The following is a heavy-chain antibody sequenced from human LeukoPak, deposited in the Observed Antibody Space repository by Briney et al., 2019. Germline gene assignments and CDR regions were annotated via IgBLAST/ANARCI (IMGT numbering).Heavy chain of an antibody. CDR3: AKEGSGYYHIDY. V-gene: IGHV3-23*01. J-gene: IGHJ4*02. CDR1: GFTFSSYS. CDR2: ISGSGGST. D-gene: IGHD3-3*01. Sequence: GGSLRLSCAASGFTFSSYSMNWVRQAPGKGLEWVSAISGSGGSTYYADSVKGRFTISRDNSKNTLYLQMNSLRAEDTAVYYCAKEGSGYYHIDYWGQGTLVTVSS.